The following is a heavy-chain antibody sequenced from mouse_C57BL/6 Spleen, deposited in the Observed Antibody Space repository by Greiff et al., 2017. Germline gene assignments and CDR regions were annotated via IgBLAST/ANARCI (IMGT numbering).Heavy chain of an antibody. Sequence: VQLQQSGPGLVKPGASVKISCKASGYTFTDYYKSSLNQRHGKNQQWFGDINPNNGGTSYNQKFKGKATLTVDKSDSTAYMELRSLTSEDSAVYDCAREEKYDGTRGFAYWGQGTLVTVSA. J-gene: IGHJ3*01. CDR2: INPNNGGT. V-gene: IGHV1-26*01. CDR1: GYTFTDYY. D-gene: IGHD2-3*01. CDR3: AREEKYDGTRGFAY.